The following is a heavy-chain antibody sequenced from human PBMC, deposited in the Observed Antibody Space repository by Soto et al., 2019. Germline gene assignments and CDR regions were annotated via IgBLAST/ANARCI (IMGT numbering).Heavy chain of an antibody. Sequence: GGSLRLSCAASGFTFSSYGMHCVRQAPGKGLEWVAVISYDGSNKYYADSVKGRSTISRDNSKNTLYLQMNSLRAEDTAVYYCAKLHGGNSAAFDIWGQGTMVTVSS. V-gene: IGHV3-30*18. J-gene: IGHJ3*02. CDR2: ISYDGSNK. D-gene: IGHD2-21*02. CDR3: AKLHGGNSAAFDI. CDR1: GFTFSSYG.